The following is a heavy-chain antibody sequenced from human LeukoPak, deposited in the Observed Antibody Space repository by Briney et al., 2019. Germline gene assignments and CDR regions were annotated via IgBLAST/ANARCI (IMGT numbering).Heavy chain of an antibody. V-gene: IGHV1-2*04. CDR2: INPNSGGT. Sequence: ASVKVSCKASGYTFTGYYMHWVRQAPGQGLEWMGWINPNSGGTNYAQKFQGWGTMTRDTSISTAYMELSRLRSDDTAVYYCARGVGGSYIDVHEDYFDYWGQGTLVTVSS. CDR1: GYTFTGYY. CDR3: ARGVGGSYIDVHEDYFDY. J-gene: IGHJ4*02. D-gene: IGHD2-15*01.